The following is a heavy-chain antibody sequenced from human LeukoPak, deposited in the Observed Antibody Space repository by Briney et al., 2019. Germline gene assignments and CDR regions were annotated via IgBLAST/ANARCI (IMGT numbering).Heavy chain of an antibody. D-gene: IGHD3-22*01. CDR3: AGTYYYDSSGYHDAFDI. CDR2: INTNTGNP. V-gene: IGHV7-4-1*02. CDR1: GYTFTSYA. J-gene: IGHJ3*02. Sequence: GASVTVSFTASGYTFTSYAMNWVRQAPGQGLEWMGWINTNTGNPTYAQGFTGRFVFSLDTSVSTAYLQISSLKAEDTAVYYCAGTYYYDSSGYHDAFDIWGQGTMVTVSS.